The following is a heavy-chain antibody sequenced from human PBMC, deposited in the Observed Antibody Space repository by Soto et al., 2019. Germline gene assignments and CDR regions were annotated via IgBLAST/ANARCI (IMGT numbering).Heavy chain of an antibody. CDR3: ARTTAVPNTLRSRYFFDY. CDR1: GGSVSYKTYY. D-gene: IGHD4-17*01. V-gene: IGHV4-61*01. CDR2: VYYSGTT. J-gene: IGHJ4*02. Sequence: SETLSLTCSVSGGSVSYKTYYWSWIRQPPGKRLEGIGYVYYSGTTNYNPSLKSRVTISVDLSKNRFSLRLSSVTTADTALYYCARTTAVPNTLRSRYFFDYWGQGTLVTVSS.